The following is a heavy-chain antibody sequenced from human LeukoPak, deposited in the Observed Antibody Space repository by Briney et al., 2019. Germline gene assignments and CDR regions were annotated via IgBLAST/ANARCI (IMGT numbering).Heavy chain of an antibody. D-gene: IGHD2-21*01. Sequence: ASVKVSCKASGGTFSNYAINWVRQAPGQGLEWMGGIIPIFGTADYAQKFQGRVTITADESTSTAYMELSSLRSEDTAIYYCAGDYGGNSYRFDYWGQGTLVTVSS. CDR1: GGTFSNYA. J-gene: IGHJ4*02. CDR2: IIPIFGTA. CDR3: AGDYGGNSYRFDY. V-gene: IGHV1-69*13.